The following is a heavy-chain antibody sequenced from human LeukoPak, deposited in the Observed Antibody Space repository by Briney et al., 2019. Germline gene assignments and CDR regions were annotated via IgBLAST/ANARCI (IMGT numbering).Heavy chain of an antibody. Sequence: GGSLRLSCAASGFTFSSYGMHWVRQAPGKGLEWVALIRYDGSNKYYADSVKGRFTISRDNSKNTLYLQMNSLRAEDTAVYYCAKTSPSYDSSGYFHLSIDYWGQGTLVTVSS. CDR3: AKTSPSYDSSGYFHLSIDY. D-gene: IGHD3-22*01. CDR1: GFTFSSYG. CDR2: IRYDGSNK. J-gene: IGHJ4*02. V-gene: IGHV3-30*02.